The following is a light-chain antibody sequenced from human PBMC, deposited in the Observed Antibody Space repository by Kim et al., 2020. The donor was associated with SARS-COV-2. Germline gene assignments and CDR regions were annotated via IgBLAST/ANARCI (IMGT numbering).Light chain of an antibody. CDR1: QSVSRN. CDR2: TAS. J-gene: IGKJ1*01. V-gene: IGKV1-39*01. CDR3: QQSYSVPLT. Sequence: ASVGDRSTITCRASQSVSRNLNWYQHKPGKAPNLLVYTASTLQSGVPSRFSGSGSGTDFTLTISSLQPEDFATYYCQQSYSVPLTFGQGTKVDIK.